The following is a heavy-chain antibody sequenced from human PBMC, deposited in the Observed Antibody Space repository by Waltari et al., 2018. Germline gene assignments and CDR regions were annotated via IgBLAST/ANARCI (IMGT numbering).Heavy chain of an antibody. Sequence: QVQLVQSGAAVKKPGSSVKVSCKASGGTFSSYAISWVRQAPGQGLEWMGGIIPIFGTANYAQKFQGRVTITADESTSTAYMELSSLRSEDTAVYYCARDTWFGVIEFSWGNDYWGQGTLVTVSS. V-gene: IGHV1-69*01. CDR2: IIPIFGTA. CDR3: ARDTWFGVIEFSWGNDY. CDR1: GGTFSSYA. D-gene: IGHD3-10*01. J-gene: IGHJ4*02.